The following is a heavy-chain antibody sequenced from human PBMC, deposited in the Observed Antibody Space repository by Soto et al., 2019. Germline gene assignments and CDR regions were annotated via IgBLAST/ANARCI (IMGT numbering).Heavy chain of an antibody. V-gene: IGHV1-2*02. J-gene: IGHJ6*02. CDR3: ARDLCPLGLGNACPKFGLDF. CDR1: GYTFTGHY. CDR2: LKSDNGGA. D-gene: IGHD3-16*01. Sequence: ASVKVSCKASGYTFTGHYMHWVRQVSGKGLEYLGWLKSDNGGAYSAPKFQGRVTFTRDTSTTTAYMEPSGLRSDDTAVYFCARDLCPLGLGNACPKFGLDFWGQGTTVTVSS.